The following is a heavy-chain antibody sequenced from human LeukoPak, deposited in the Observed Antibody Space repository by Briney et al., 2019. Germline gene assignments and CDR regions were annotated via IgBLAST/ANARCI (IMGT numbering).Heavy chain of an antibody. Sequence: SETLSLTCTVSGYSISSGYYWGWIRQPPGKGLEWIGSIYHIGSTYYNPSLKSRVTISVDTSKNQFSLKLSSVTAADTAVYYCARGVWFGEFPIGYWGQGTLVTVSS. J-gene: IGHJ4*02. CDR1: GYSISSGYY. CDR3: ARGVWFGEFPIGY. V-gene: IGHV4-38-2*02. D-gene: IGHD3-10*01. CDR2: IYHIGST.